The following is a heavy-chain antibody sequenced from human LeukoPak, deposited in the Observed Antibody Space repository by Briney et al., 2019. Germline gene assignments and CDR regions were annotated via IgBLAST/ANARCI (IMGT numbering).Heavy chain of an antibody. CDR3: ATSHDSAGND. CDR2: IRHDGNAK. Sequence: GGSPRLSCAASGFAFSDFWMSWVRQAPGKGLEWVTNIRHDGNAKNYVPSVRGRFTISRDNAKNSLYLQMNSLTVEDTAVYYCATSHDSAGNDWGQGTLVTVSS. V-gene: IGHV3-7*01. D-gene: IGHD2-15*01. CDR1: GFAFSDFW. J-gene: IGHJ4*02.